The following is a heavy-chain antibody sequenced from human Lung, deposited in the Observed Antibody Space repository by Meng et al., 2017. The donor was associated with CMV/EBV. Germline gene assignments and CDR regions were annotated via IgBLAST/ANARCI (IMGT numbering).Heavy chain of an antibody. Sequence: GESLKISCAASGFTFSSYWMSWVRQAPGKGLEWVANIKQDGSEKYYVDSVKGRFTISRDNAKNSLYLQMNSLRAEDTAVYYCARDNSIIADYGMDVWGQGTTXTVS. CDR3: ARDNSIIADYGMDV. J-gene: IGHJ6*02. CDR1: GFTFSSYW. CDR2: IKQDGSEK. D-gene: IGHD2-21*01. V-gene: IGHV3-7*01.